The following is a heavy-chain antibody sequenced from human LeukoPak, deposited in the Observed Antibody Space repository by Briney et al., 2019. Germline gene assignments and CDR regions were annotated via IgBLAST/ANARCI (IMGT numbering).Heavy chain of an antibody. V-gene: IGHV4-34*01. CDR2: INHSGST. D-gene: IGHD5-18*01. J-gene: IGHJ4*02. CDR1: GGSFSGYY. CDR3: ARRGYSYYFDY. Sequence: KASETLSLTCAVYGGSFSGYYWSWIRQPPGKGLEWIGEINHSGSTNYNPSLKSRVTISVDTSKNQFSLKLSSVTAADTAVYYCARRGYSYYFDYWGQGTLVTVSS.